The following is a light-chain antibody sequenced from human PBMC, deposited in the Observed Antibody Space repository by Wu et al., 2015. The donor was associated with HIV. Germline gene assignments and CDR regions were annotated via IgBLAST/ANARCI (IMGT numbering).Light chain of an antibody. CDR3: QQYVSSPT. Sequence: AIQLTQSPSSLSASVGDRVTITCRASQGISSALAWYQQKPGKAPKLLIYDASSLESGVPSRFSGSGSGTLFTLTISRLEPEDSAVYFCQQYVSSPTFGQGTRLEIK. J-gene: IGKJ5*01. V-gene: IGKV1-13*02. CDR1: QGISSA. CDR2: DAS.